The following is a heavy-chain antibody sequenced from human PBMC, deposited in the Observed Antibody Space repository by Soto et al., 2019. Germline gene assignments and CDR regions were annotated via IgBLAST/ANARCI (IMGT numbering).Heavy chain of an antibody. CDR1: GYTFTSYA. CDR2: INAGNGNT. J-gene: IGHJ6*02. D-gene: IGHD3-10*01. CDR3: AREVLWFGYYYGMDV. V-gene: IGHV1-3*01. Sequence: ASVKVSCKASGYTFTSYAMHWVRQAPGQRLEWMGWINAGNGNTKYSQKFQGRVTITRETSASTAYMELSSLRSEDTAVYYCAREVLWFGYYYGMDVWGQGTTVTVSS.